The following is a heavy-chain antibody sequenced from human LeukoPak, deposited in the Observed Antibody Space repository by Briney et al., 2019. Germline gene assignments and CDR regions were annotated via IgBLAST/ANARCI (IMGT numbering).Heavy chain of an antibody. CDR2: INIGGTNT. V-gene: IGHV3-11*01. J-gene: IGHJ5*02. CDR3: ATDGAGFDT. CDR1: GFTFNDYY. Sequence: GGSLRLSCAASGFTFNDYYMSWIRQAPGKGLEWLSYINIGGTNTHYADSVKGRFTISRDNAKKSLYLEMNNLRAEDTAVYYCATDGAGFDTWGQGVLVTVST.